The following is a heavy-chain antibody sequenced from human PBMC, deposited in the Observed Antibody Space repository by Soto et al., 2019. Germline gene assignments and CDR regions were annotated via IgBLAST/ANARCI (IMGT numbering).Heavy chain of an antibody. CDR2: ISSSGSTM. CDR3: ALSNWNDVDY. CDR1: GFSFSSYE. J-gene: IGHJ4*02. V-gene: IGHV3-48*03. Sequence: EVQVVESGGGLVQPGGSLRLSCAASGFSFSSYEMNWVRQAPGKGLEWVSYISSSGSTMYYADSVKGRFTISRDNAKNSVYLQMTRLRAEDTAVYYCALSNWNDVDYWGQGNLVTVSS. D-gene: IGHD1-20*01.